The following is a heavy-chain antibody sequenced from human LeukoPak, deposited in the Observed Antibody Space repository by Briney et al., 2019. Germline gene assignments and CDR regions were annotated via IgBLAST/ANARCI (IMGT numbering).Heavy chain of an antibody. V-gene: IGHV4-59*01. J-gene: IGHJ4*02. Sequence: SEALSLTCIVSGGSTSSYYWSWIRQPPGKGLEWIGYIHYRGSTNYNPSLKSRVTISLDTSKNRFSLKLSSVTAADTAVYYCARLFWSDSHSFDYWGQGTLVTVSS. D-gene: IGHD3-3*01. CDR1: GGSTSSYY. CDR3: ARLFWSDSHSFDY. CDR2: IHYRGST.